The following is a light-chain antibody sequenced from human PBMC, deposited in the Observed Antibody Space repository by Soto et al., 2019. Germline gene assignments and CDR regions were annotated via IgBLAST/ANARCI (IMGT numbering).Light chain of an antibody. V-gene: IGLV2-14*01. CDR1: SSDVGAYNY. J-gene: IGLJ2*01. Sequence: QSALTQPASVSGSLGQSITISCTGTSSDVGAYNYVSWYQQHPDKAPKLLIFEVTNRPSGVSGRFSGSKSGITASLSISGLQPEDEDDYYCTSYSSSSPVLVGGGTKLTVL. CDR3: TSYSSSSPVL. CDR2: EVT.